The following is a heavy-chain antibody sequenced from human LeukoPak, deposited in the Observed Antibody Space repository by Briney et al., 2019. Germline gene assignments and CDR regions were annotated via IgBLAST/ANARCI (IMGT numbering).Heavy chain of an antibody. CDR1: GGSISTGGYY. J-gene: IGHJ3*01. V-gene: IGHV4-31*03. Sequence: PSQTLSLTCTVSGGSISTGGYYWTWIRQHPGTGLEWIGYIYSSGGSYYNPSLESRVTISVDTSKNQFSLKLNSVTAADTAVYYCTKVALRYCDWTDSAFDVWGQGTMVTVSS. CDR3: TKVALRYCDWTDSAFDV. D-gene: IGHD3-9*01. CDR2: IYSSGGS.